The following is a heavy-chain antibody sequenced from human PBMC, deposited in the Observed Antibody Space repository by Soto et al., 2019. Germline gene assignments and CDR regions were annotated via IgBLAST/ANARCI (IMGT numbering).Heavy chain of an antibody. V-gene: IGHV4-39*01. CDR2: IYYSGST. CDR1: GGSISSSSYY. D-gene: IGHD2-15*01. CDR3: AGDCSGGSCYQYYYYYYYMDV. Sequence: PSETLSLTCTVSGGSISSSSYYWGWIRQPPGKGLEWFGSIYYSGSTYYNPSLKSRVTISVDTSKNQFSLKLSSVTAADTAVYYCAGDCSGGSCYQYYYYYYYMDVWGKGTTVTVSS. J-gene: IGHJ6*03.